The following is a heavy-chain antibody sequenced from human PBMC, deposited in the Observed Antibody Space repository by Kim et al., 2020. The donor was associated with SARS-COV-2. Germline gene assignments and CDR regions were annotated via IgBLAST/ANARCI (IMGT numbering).Heavy chain of an antibody. J-gene: IGHJ6*02. CDR3: ARDHPGEYLFFHQTRACGMDV. Sequence: GGSLRLSCAASGFTFSSYSMNWVRQAPGKGLEWVSSISSSSSYIYYADSVKGRFTISRDNAKNSLYLQMNSLRAEDTAVYYCARDHPGEYLFFHQTRACGMDVWGQGTTVTVSS. D-gene: IGHD3-10*01. CDR2: ISSSSSYI. V-gene: IGHV3-21*01. CDR1: GFTFSSYS.